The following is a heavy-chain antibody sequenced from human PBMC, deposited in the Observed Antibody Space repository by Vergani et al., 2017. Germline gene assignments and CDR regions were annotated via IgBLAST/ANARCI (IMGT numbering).Heavy chain of an antibody. V-gene: IGHV4-34*01. Sequence: QVQLQQWGAGLLKPSETLSLTCAVYGGSFSGYYWSWIRQPPGKGLEWIGEINHSGSTNYNPSLKSRVTISVDTSKNQFSLKLSSVTAADTAVYYCARNITIFGVVIRGGRRGQGTLVTVSS. CDR2: INHSGST. D-gene: IGHD3-3*01. CDR3: ARNITIFGVVIRGGR. CDR1: GGSFSGYY. J-gene: IGHJ4*02.